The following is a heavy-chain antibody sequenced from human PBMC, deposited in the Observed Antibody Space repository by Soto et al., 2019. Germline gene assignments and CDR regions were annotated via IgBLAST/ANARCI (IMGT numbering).Heavy chain of an antibody. CDR2: IYSDDYT. CDR3: AKRKFCPNTTCFDY. V-gene: IGHV3-66*01. D-gene: IGHD2-8*01. Sequence: PGGSLRLSCEASGFTVSSSYMSWVRQVPGKGLEWVSIIYSDDYTYYAASVKGRFTISRDNSRNTLYLQMNSLRVEDTAVYYCAKRKFCPNTTCFDYWGQGAPVTVSS. CDR1: GFTVSSSY. J-gene: IGHJ4*02.